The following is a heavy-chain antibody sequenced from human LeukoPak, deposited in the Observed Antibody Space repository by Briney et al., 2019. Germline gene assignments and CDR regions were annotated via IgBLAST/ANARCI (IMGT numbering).Heavy chain of an antibody. D-gene: IGHD5-12*01. Sequence: GGFLRLSCAASGFTVSTNYMTWVRQAPGKGLEWVSVIYSGGTTYYADSVKGRFSISRDNSKNTLYLQMNSLRAEDTAVYYCARYDYGRSGFDYWGQGTLVTVSS. CDR3: ARYDYGRSGFDY. CDR1: GFTVSTNY. CDR2: IYSGGTT. J-gene: IGHJ4*02. V-gene: IGHV3-66*01.